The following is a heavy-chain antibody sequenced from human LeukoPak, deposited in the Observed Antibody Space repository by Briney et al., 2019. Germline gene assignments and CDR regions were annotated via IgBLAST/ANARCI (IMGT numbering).Heavy chain of an antibody. CDR3: AKDGSSWTYYYGMDV. D-gene: IGHD6-13*01. V-gene: IGHV3-30*18. CDR2: ISYDGSNK. J-gene: IGHJ6*02. CDR1: GFTFSSYG. Sequence: GGSLRLSCAASGFTFSSYGMHWVRQAPGRGLEWVAVISYDGSNKYYADSVKGRFTISRDNSKNTLYLQMNSLRAEDTAVYYCAKDGSSWTYYYGMDVWGQGTTVTVSS.